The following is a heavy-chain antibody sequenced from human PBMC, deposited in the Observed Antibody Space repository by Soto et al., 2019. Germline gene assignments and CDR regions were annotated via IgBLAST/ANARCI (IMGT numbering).Heavy chain of an antibody. CDR3: ARYYYGSGSYYNYFDY. J-gene: IGHJ4*02. CDR1: GGSISSYY. D-gene: IGHD3-10*01. Sequence: SETLSLTCTVSGGSISSYYWSWIRQPAGKGLEWIGRIYTSGSTNYNPSLKSRVTMSVDTSKNQFSLKLSSVTAADTAVYYCARYYYGSGSYYNYFDYWGQGTLVTVSS. CDR2: IYTSGST. V-gene: IGHV4-4*07.